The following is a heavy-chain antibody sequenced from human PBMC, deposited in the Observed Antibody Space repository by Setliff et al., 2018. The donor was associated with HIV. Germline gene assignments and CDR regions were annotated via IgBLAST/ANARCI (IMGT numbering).Heavy chain of an antibody. J-gene: IGHJ4*02. CDR1: GNSLTIYW. CDR3: TRLWHENWGGVDY. CDR2: IYPGDSDT. D-gene: IGHD3-16*01. Sequence: GESLKISCKGSGNSLTIYWIGWVRQMPGKGLEWMGIIYPGDSDTRDSPSFQGQVTISADKSISTAHLQWSSLKASDTAMHYCTRLWHENWGGVDYWGQGTLVTVSS. V-gene: IGHV5-51*01.